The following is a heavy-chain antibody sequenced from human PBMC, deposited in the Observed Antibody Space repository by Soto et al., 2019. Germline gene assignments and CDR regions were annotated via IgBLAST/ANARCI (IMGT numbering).Heavy chain of an antibody. V-gene: IGHV3-33*01. Sequence: VQLVESGGRVVQPGGSLRLSCAASGNIFTGYGMHWVRQPPGKGLEWVEVIRYDGSNIFYADAVKGRFTISRDNSKNTLYLQMNSLRAEDTALSYCARDGVGDPTFIGYYDYWGQGTLVTVSS. CDR1: GNIFTGYG. D-gene: IGHD1-26*01. CDR3: ARDGVGDPTFIGYYDY. CDR2: IRYDGSNI. J-gene: IGHJ4*02.